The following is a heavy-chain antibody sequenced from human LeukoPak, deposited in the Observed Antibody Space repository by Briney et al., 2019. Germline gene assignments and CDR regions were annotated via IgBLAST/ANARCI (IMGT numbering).Heavy chain of an antibody. CDR3: ATSTGYDVLTGYQEDHYYFDY. J-gene: IGHJ4*02. V-gene: IGHV1-46*01. CDR2: INPRDGST. D-gene: IGHD3-9*01. CDR1: GYIFTNYY. Sequence: GASVKVSCKASGYIFTNYYMHWVRQAPGQGLEWMGTINPRDGSTTYTQKFQGRVTVTRDTSTSTVYMDLSSLRSEDTAVYYCATSTGYDVLTGYQEDHYYFDYWGQGTLVTVSS.